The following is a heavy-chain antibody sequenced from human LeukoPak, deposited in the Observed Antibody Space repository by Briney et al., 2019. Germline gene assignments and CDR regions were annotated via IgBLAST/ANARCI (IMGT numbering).Heavy chain of an antibody. CDR3: ARRTTGSSNWFDP. D-gene: IGHD1-1*01. CDR2: IYYSGST. CDR1: GGSISSCGYY. V-gene: IGHV4-31*03. Sequence: PSETLTLTCTVSGGSISSCGYYWSWIRPHPGKGLEWSGYIYYSGSTYYNPSLKSRVTISVDTSKNQFSLKLSSVTAADTAVYYCARRTTGSSNWFDPWGQGTLVTVSS. J-gene: IGHJ5*02.